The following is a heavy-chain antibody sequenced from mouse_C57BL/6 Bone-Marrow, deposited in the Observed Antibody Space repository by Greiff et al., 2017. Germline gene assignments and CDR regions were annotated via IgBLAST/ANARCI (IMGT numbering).Heavy chain of an antibody. J-gene: IGHJ4*01. V-gene: IGHV1-64*01. CDR3: ARVGCFPLSPMDY. CDR2: IHPNSGST. CDR1: GYTFTSYW. D-gene: IGHD4-1*01. Sequence: QVQLQQSGAELVKPGASVKLSCKASGYTFTSYWMHWVKQRPGQGLEWIGMIHPNSGSTNYNEKFKSKATLTVDKSSSTAYMQLSSLTSEDSAVYYGARVGCFPLSPMDYGGQGPSAPVPS.